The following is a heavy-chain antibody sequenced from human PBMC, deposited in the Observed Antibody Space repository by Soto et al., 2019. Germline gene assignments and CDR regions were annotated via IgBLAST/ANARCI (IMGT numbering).Heavy chain of an antibody. CDR3: ARDGSSIAARPFYYYGMDV. Sequence: ASVKVSCKASGYTFTGYYMHWVRQAPGQGLEWMGWINPNSGGTNYAQKFQGWVTMTRDTSISTAYMELSRLRSDDTAMYYCARDGSSIAARPFYYYGMDVWGQGTTVTVSS. CDR2: INPNSGGT. J-gene: IGHJ6*02. V-gene: IGHV1-2*04. CDR1: GYTFTGYY. D-gene: IGHD6-6*01.